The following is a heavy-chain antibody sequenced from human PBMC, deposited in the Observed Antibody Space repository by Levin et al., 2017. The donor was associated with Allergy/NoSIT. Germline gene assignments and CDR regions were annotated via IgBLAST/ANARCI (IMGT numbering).Heavy chain of an antibody. J-gene: IGHJ4*02. CDR1: GFTFSSYA. V-gene: IGHV3-23*01. CDR2: LGGRNGNT. D-gene: IGHD6-19*01. Sequence: GGSLRLSCAASGFTFSSYAMSWVRQAPGKGLEWVSTLGGRNGNTYYADSIKGRFTISRDNSKNMLYLQMNSLRADETAVYFGAVRETSGWCWAFDSWGPGTLVTVSA. CDR3: AVRETSGWCWAFDS.